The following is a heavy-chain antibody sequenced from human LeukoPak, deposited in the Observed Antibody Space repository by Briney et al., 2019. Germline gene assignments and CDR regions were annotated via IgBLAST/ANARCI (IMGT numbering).Heavy chain of an antibody. CDR3: ARLPKITTARGVSYYFDY. CDR1: GGSFSGYY. CDR2: INHSGST. J-gene: IGHJ4*02. D-gene: IGHD3-10*01. Sequence: PSETLSLTCAVYGGSFSGYYWSWIRQPPGKGLEWIGEINHSGSTNYNPSLKSRVTISVDTSKNQFSLKLSSVTAADTAVYYCARLPKITTARGVSYYFDYWGQGTLVTVSS. V-gene: IGHV4-34*01.